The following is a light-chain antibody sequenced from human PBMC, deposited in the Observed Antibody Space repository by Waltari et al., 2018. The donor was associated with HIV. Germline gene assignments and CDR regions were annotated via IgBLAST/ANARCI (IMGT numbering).Light chain of an antibody. CDR3: CAYADSTTYVI. J-gene: IGLJ2*01. V-gene: IGLV2-23*02. CDR1: SSDVGGYNL. CDR2: EVS. Sequence: QSALTQPASVSGSPGQSITISCTGTSSDVGGYNLVSWYQQHPGKAPKLMIYEVSKRPSGVSNRFSGAKSGNTASLTTSGLQAEDEADYYYCAYADSTTYVIFGGGTKLTVL.